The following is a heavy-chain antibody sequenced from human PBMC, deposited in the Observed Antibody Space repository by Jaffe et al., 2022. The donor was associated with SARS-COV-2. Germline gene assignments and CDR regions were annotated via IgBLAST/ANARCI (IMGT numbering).Heavy chain of an antibody. Sequence: QVQLQESGPGLVKPSETLSLTCTVSGGSVSSGSYYWSWIRQPPGKGLEWIGYIYYSGSTNYNPSLKSRVTISVDTSKNQFSLKLSSVTAADTAVYYCASGTVLRYFDWLLPNGPSYFDYWGQGTLVTVSS. V-gene: IGHV4-61*01. CDR2: IYYSGST. CDR1: GGSVSSGSYY. D-gene: IGHD3-9*01. J-gene: IGHJ4*02. CDR3: ASGTVLRYFDWLLPNGPSYFDY.